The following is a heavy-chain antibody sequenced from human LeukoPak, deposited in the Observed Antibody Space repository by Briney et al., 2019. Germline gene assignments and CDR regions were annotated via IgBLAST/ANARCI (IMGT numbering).Heavy chain of an antibody. CDR3: ARAKGSVLLWFGGGNWFDP. V-gene: IGHV1-2*04. D-gene: IGHD3-10*01. J-gene: IGHJ5*02. CDR2: INPNSGGT. Sequence: GASVTVSCKASGYTFTGYYMHWVRQAPGQGLEGMGWINPNSGGTNYAQKFQGWVTMTRDTSISTAYMELSRLRSDDTAVYYCARAKGSVLLWFGGGNWFDPWGQGTLVTVSS. CDR1: GYTFTGYY.